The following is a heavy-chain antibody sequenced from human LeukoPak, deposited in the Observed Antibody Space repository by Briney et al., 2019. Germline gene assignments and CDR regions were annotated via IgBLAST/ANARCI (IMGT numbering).Heavy chain of an antibody. J-gene: IGHJ4*02. CDR2: IKRDGSEK. CDR3: ARLGPASSGWPESFDY. CDR1: GFTFNSYW. V-gene: IGHV3-7*03. Sequence: PGGSLRLSCAASGFTFNSYWVNWVRQAPGKGLEWVANIKRDGSEKYYVDSVKGRFTISRDNAKNSLDLQMNSLRVEDTAVYHCARLGPASSGWPESFDYWGQGTLVTVSS. D-gene: IGHD6-19*01.